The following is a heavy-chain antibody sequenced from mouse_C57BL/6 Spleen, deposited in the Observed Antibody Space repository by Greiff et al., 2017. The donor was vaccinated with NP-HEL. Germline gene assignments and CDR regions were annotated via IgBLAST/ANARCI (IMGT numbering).Heavy chain of an antibody. CDR2: IYPGSGST. CDR3: ARGGYYGSSLYYFDY. V-gene: IGHV1-55*01. Sequence: QVQLKESGAELVKPGASVKMSCKASGYTFTSYWITWVKQRPGQGLEWIGDIYPGSGSTNYNEKFKSKATLTVDTSSSTAYMQLSSLTSEDSAVYYCARGGYYGSSLYYFDYWGQGTTLTVSS. J-gene: IGHJ2*01. D-gene: IGHD1-1*01. CDR1: GYTFTSYW.